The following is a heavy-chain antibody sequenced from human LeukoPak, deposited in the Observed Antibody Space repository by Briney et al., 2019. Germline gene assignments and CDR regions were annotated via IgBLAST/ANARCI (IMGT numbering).Heavy chain of an antibody. Sequence: GGSLRLSCAASGFTFSSYGMHWVRQAPGKGLEWVAFIRYDGSNKYYADSVKGRFTISRDNSKNTLYLQMSSLRAEDTALYYCVRAYTTSGTYSEPWGQGTLVTVSS. CDR1: GFTFSSYG. CDR3: VRAYTTSGTYSEP. J-gene: IGHJ4*02. D-gene: IGHD1-1*01. V-gene: IGHV3-30*02. CDR2: IRYDGSNK.